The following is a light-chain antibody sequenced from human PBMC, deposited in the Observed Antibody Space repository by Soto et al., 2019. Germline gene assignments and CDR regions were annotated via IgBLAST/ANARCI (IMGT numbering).Light chain of an antibody. CDR1: ESVGSH. CDR3: QQYDNWPPWT. J-gene: IGKJ1*01. V-gene: IGKV3-15*01. CDR2: GVS. Sequence: DTVMTQSPATLSVSPGETATLSCRASESVGSHLAWYQQKAGQAPRLLIYGVSTGATGIPARFRGSGSETDFTLTISSLQSEDSAIYYCQQYDNWPPWTFGQGTKVEI.